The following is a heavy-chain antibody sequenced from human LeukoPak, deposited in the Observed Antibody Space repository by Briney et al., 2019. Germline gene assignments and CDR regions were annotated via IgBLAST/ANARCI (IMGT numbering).Heavy chain of an antibody. CDR1: GYSITTYD. CDR3: TRGWGHYYDRRAAFDI. V-gene: IGHV1-8*03. D-gene: IGHD3-22*01. CDR2: MNPTSGNT. Sequence: ASVKVSCKTSGYSITTYDIMWVRQAAGQGLEWMGWMNPTSGNTGYDQKFQGRVTITRDTSINTAYMELSRLTSEDTAIYYCTRGWGHYYDRRAAFDIWGQGTMVTVSS. J-gene: IGHJ3*02.